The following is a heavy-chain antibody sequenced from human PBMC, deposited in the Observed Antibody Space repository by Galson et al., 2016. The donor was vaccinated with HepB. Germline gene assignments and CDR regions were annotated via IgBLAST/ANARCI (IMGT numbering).Heavy chain of an antibody. CDR3: ARLNLFGVVIISNFDY. CDR1: GYTFSSYG. J-gene: IGHJ4*02. D-gene: IGHD3-3*01. V-gene: IGHV1-18*01. Sequence: SVKVPCKASGYTFSSYGISWLRQAPGQGLEWMGWISGSNGNTNYAQKFQGRLTMTTDTSTTTAYMKLRSLRSDDTAVYYCARLNLFGVVIISNFDYWGQGTLVTVSS. CDR2: ISGSNGNT.